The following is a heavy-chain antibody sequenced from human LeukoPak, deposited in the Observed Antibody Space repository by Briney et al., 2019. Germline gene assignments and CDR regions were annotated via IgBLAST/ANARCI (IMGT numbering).Heavy chain of an antibody. CDR3: AKEGDSSGWYNPYYFDY. CDR2: ISSSSSYI. V-gene: IGHV3-21*01. CDR1: GFTFSSYS. J-gene: IGHJ4*02. Sequence: TGGSLRLSCAASGFTFSSYSMNWVRQAPGKGLEWVSSISSSSSYIYYADSVKGRFTISRDNAKNSLYLQMNSLRAEDTAVYYCAKEGDSSGWYNPYYFDYWGQGTLVTVSS. D-gene: IGHD6-19*01.